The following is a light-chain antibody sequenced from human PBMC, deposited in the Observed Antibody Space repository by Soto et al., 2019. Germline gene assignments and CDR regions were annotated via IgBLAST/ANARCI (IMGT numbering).Light chain of an antibody. CDR3: CSYASSYTYV. V-gene: IGLV2-11*01. Sequence: QSALTQPRSVSGSPGQSVTISCTGTSSDVGGHNYVSWYQQHPGKAPKLMIYDVSKRPSGVPDRFSGSKSGNTASLTISGLQAEDEADYYCCSYASSYTYVFGTGTKLTVL. J-gene: IGLJ1*01. CDR1: SSDVGGHNY. CDR2: DVS.